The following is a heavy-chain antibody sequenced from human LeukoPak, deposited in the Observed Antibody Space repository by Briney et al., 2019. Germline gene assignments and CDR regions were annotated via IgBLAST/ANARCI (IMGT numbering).Heavy chain of an antibody. CDR1: GFTVSSNY. Sequence: GGSLRLSCAASGFTVSSNYMSWVRQAPGKGLEWVSVIYSGGSTYYADFVKGRFTISRDNSKNTLYLQMNSLRAEDTAVYYCARGLSLTFGEVPFDYWGQGNLVTVSS. CDR2: IYSGGST. J-gene: IGHJ4*02. V-gene: IGHV3-66*01. CDR3: ARGLSLTFGEVPFDY. D-gene: IGHD3-10*01.